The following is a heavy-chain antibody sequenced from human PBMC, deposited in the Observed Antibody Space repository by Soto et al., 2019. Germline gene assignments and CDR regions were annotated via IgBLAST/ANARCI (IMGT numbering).Heavy chain of an antibody. D-gene: IGHD1-1*01. CDR3: AKVTHPPRFTGKIYNYFGMDV. V-gene: IGHV3-23*01. Sequence: PGGSLRLSCAASGFTYSAYGMAWVRQAPGKGLEWVSSIRSNGLDTYYADSVKGRFTISRDNSKGITYLQMNNLRVDDTAVYYCAKVTHPPRFTGKIYNYFGMDVWGQGTTVTVSS. J-gene: IGHJ6*02. CDR2: IRSNGLDT. CDR1: GFTYSAYG.